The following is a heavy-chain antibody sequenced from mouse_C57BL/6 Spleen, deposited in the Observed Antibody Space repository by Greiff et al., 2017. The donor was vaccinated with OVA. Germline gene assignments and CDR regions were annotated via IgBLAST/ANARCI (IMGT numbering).Heavy chain of an antibody. CDR2: IYPGDGDT. J-gene: IGHJ2*01. CDR1: GYAFSSYW. CDR3: ARSGPMVTCDY. Sequence: QVQLQQSGAELVKPGASVKISCKASGYAFSSYWMNWVKQRPGKGLEWIGQIYPGDGDTNYNGKFKGKATLTADKSSSTAYMQLSSLTSEDSAVYFCARSGPMVTCDYWGQGTTLTVSS. V-gene: IGHV1-80*01. D-gene: IGHD2-2*01.